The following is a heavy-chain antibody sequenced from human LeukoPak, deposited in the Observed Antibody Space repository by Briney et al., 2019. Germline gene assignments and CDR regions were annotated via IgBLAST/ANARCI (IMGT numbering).Heavy chain of an antibody. CDR1: GGTFSSYA. J-gene: IGHJ4*02. Sequence: SVKVSCKAPGGTFSSYAISWVRQAPGQGLEWMGRIIPILGIANYAQKFQGRVTITADKSTSTAYMELSSLRSEDTAVYYCARRIAAAGTGFDYWGQGTLVTVSS. D-gene: IGHD6-13*01. CDR2: IIPILGIA. CDR3: ARRIAAAGTGFDY. V-gene: IGHV1-69*04.